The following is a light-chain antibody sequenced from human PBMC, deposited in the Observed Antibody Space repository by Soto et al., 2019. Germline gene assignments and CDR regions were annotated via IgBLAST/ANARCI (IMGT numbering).Light chain of an antibody. CDR1: QSIRST. Sequence: IVMTKAPATLSVSAGERATLSCRASQSIRSTLAWDQQKPGQAQRLVIYAASTRATGIPDRFSGSGSGTDFALTISSLEPEDYAVYYCQQRSDWPPITFGQGTRLEIK. CDR2: AAS. V-gene: IGKV3-11*01. J-gene: IGKJ5*01. CDR3: QQRSDWPPIT.